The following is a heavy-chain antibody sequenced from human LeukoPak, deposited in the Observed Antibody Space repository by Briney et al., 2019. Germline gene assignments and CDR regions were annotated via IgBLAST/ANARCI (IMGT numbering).Heavy chain of an antibody. D-gene: IGHD2-15*01. J-gene: IGHJ4*02. CDR1: GYSISSAYY. Sequence: SETLSLTCTVSGYSISSAYYWGWIRQPPGKGLEWIGSIYHSGSTYYNPSLKSRVTISVDTSKNQFSLRLSSVTATDTAVYYCARDPQALAPRYCSSGNCHSYFDYWGQGTLVTVSS. V-gene: IGHV4-38-2*02. CDR3: ARDPQALAPRYCSSGNCHSYFDY. CDR2: IYHSGST.